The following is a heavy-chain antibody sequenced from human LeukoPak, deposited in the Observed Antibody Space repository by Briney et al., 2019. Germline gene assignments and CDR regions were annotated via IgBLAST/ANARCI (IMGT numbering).Heavy chain of an antibody. Sequence: PGGSLRLSCAASGVFFSNHGMHWVRQAPGKGLEWMAFLRFDGSNKYYADSVQGRFTISGDNSKNTLYLQMNSLETEDTAVYYCAKDPFGSWTYYTNYFDYWGQGTLVTVSS. V-gene: IGHV3-30*02. D-gene: IGHD3-10*01. CDR2: LRFDGSNK. J-gene: IGHJ4*02. CDR3: AKDPFGSWTYYTNYFDY. CDR1: GVFFSNHG.